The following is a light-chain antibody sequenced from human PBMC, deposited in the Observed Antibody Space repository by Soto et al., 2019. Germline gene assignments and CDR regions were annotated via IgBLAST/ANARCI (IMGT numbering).Light chain of an antibody. CDR2: DAS. V-gene: IGKV1-33*01. J-gene: IGKJ3*01. CDR1: QDTGKY. CDR3: QQFHNLPYT. Sequence: IPMTQSPTSLSASVGDRVTITCQASQDTGKYLNWFQQKPGTAPKLLISDASKLEPGVPSRFSGSGSGTDFTFTISSLQPEDIATYYCQQFHNLPYTFGPGTKVEIK.